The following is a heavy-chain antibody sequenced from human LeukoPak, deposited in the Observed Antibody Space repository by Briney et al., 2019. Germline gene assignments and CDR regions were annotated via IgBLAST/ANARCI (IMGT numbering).Heavy chain of an antibody. J-gene: IGHJ5*01. D-gene: IGHD2-21*02. CDR1: GGSFSSSCYS. CDR3: ARSRTYCGGDWYDFGA. CDR2: IHHTRST. Sequence: SQTLSLTCAVSGGSFSSSCYSWSCLRQPPGQGLVWIGNIHHTRSTYSNPYLKSRVTIYVDRYKNQFYLKLSTVTDAATAMCFCARSRTYCGGDWYDFGAWGHGTLVS. V-gene: IGHV4-30-2*01.